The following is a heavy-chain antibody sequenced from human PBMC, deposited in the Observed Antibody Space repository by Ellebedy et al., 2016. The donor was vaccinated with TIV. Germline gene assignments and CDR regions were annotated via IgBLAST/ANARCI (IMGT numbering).Heavy chain of an antibody. V-gene: IGHV5-51*01. CDR2: IYPADSDA. CDR3: ARNVRSGWEFDS. D-gene: IGHD6-19*01. CDR1: GYSFTRYW. Sequence: GESLKISCKASGYSFTRYWIGWVRQMPGKGLEWMGLIYPADSDAIYSTSFQGLVTISVDKSTTTAYLQWSSLKASDTAMYYCARNVRSGWEFDSWGQGTLVTVSS. J-gene: IGHJ4*02.